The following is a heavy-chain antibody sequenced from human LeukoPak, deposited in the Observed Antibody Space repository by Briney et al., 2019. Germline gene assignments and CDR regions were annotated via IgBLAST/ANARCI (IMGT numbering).Heavy chain of an antibody. V-gene: IGHV4-59*01. CDR3: ARDSGPNYYDSSPYYFGY. D-gene: IGHD3-22*01. J-gene: IGHJ4*02. CDR2: IYYSGST. CDR1: GGSISSYY. Sequence: PSETLSLTCTVSGGSISSYYWSWIRQPPGKGLEWIGYIYYSGSTNYNPSLKSRVTISVDTSKNQFSLKLSSVTAADTAVYYCARDSGPNYYDSSPYYFGYWGQGTLVTVSS.